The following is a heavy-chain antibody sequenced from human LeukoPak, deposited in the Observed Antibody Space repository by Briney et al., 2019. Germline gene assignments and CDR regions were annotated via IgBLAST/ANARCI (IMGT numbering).Heavy chain of an antibody. CDR2: ISSSSSYI. V-gene: IGHV3-21*01. CDR1: GFTFSSYS. D-gene: IGHD3-22*01. CDR3: ARVHDSSGYYYGY. Sequence: GGSLRLYCAASGFTFSSYSMNWVRQAPGQGLEWVSSISSSSSYIYYEDSVKGRFTIYRDTAKNYLYLQRNNMRAEAADVYYCARVHDSSGYYYGYRGHGTLGAVSS. J-gene: IGHJ4*01.